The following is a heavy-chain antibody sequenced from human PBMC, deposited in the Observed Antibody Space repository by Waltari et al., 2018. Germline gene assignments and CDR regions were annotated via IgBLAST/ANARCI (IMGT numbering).Heavy chain of an antibody. CDR1: GGTFSSYA. CDR3: AREGGTMVRGVPQHFDY. J-gene: IGHJ4*02. V-gene: IGHV1-69*14. D-gene: IGHD3-10*01. CDR2: IIPIFGTA. Sequence: QVQLVQSGAEVKKPGSSVKVSCKASGGTFSSYAISWVRQAPGQGLEWMGGIIPIFGTANYAQKFQGRVTITAEKSTSTAYMELSSLRSEDTAVYYCAREGGTMVRGVPQHFDYWGQGTLVTVSS.